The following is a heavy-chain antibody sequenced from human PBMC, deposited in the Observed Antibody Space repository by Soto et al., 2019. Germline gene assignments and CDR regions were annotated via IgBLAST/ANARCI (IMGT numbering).Heavy chain of an antibody. CDR3: ARDLRSVMTGY. Sequence: EVRMVESGGGLVQPGGSLRLSCVASGLTFNRYWMYWVRQVPGQGLLWLSRVSGDGRSTTYADSVKGRFTVSRDNAKNTLSLEMNRLRVEGTGVYYCARDLRSVMTGYWGLGTLVTVSS. D-gene: IGHD2-21*01. J-gene: IGHJ4*02. CDR2: VSGDGRST. V-gene: IGHV3-74*03. CDR1: GLTFNRYW.